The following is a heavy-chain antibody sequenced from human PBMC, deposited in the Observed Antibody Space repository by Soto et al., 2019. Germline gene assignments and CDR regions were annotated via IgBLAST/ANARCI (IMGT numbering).Heavy chain of an antibody. CDR3: ARDLSYYDILTGYSKGDNACDI. Sequence: QVQLVQSGAEVKKPGSSVKVSCKASGGTFSSYTISWVRQAPGQGLEWMGRIIPILGIANYAQKFQGRVTITADKSTSTAYMELSSLRSEDTAVYYCARDLSYYDILTGYSKGDNACDIGGQGTMVTVSS. V-gene: IGHV1-69*08. J-gene: IGHJ3*02. CDR1: GGTFSSYT. D-gene: IGHD3-9*01. CDR2: IIPILGIA.